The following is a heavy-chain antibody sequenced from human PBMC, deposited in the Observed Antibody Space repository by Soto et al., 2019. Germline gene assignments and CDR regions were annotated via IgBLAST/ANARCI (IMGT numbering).Heavy chain of an antibody. D-gene: IGHD3-16*01. Sequence: QLRLQESGPGQVKASETLSLTCSISGDSISSDQYCWGWVRQPPGKGLEWIGTIYYSRRTYYNPYLKGRATVFVDTSDTQFYLSLTSVTATDTAVYYCAIQNYVKKWFDSWCQGTLVSVSA. V-gene: IGHV4-39*01. CDR3: AIQNYVKKWFDS. CDR2: IYYSRRT. CDR1: GDSISSDQYC. J-gene: IGHJ5*01.